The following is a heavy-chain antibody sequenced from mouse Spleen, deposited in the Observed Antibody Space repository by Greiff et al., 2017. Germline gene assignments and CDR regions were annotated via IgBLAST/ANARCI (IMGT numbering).Heavy chain of an antibody. CDR1: GYTFTSYW. D-gene: IGHD2-4*01. CDR2: IYPSDSET. J-gene: IGHJ3*01. CDR3: ARRRDDYDSFAY. V-gene: IGHV1-61*01. Sequence: QVQLQQPGAELVRPGSSVKLSCKASGYTFTSYWMDWVKQRPGQGLEWIGNIYPSDSETHYNQKFKDKATLTVDKSSSTAYMQLSSLTSEDSAVYYCARRRDDYDSFAYWGQGTLVTVSA.